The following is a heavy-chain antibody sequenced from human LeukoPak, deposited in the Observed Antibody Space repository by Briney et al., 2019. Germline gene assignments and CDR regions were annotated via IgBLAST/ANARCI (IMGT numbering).Heavy chain of an antibody. V-gene: IGHV1-2*06. Sequence: ASVKVSCKASGGTFSSYAISWVRQAPGQGLEWMGRINPNSGGTNYAQKFQGRVTMTRDTSISTAYMELSRLRSDDTAVYYCARAASRYSYGYFGYWGQGTLVTVSS. CDR1: GGTFSSYA. D-gene: IGHD5-18*01. CDR2: INPNSGGT. CDR3: ARAASRYSYGYFGY. J-gene: IGHJ4*02.